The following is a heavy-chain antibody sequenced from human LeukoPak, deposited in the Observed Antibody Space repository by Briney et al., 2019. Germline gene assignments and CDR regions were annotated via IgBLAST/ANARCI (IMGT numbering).Heavy chain of an antibody. CDR1: GGSISSYY. CDR2: IYYSGST. CDR3: ARDGSSSNPFFDY. V-gene: IGHV4-59*12. Sequence: SETLSLTCTVSGGSISSYYWSWIRQPPGKGLEWIGYIYYSGSTYYNPSLKSRVTISVDTSKNQFSLKLSSVTAADTAVYYCARDGSSSNPFFDYWGQGTLVTVSS. D-gene: IGHD6-6*01. J-gene: IGHJ4*02.